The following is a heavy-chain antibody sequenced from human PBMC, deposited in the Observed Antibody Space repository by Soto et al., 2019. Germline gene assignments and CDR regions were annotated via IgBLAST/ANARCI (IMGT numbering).Heavy chain of an antibody. Sequence: ASETLSLSCTVSGGSISSYYWSWIRQPPGKGLEWIGYMYHSGSTNYNPSLKSRVTISVDTSKNQFSLKLSSVTAADTAVYYCARYCSGGSCYLDPWGQGTLVT. CDR3: ARYCSGGSCYLDP. V-gene: IGHV4-59*01. CDR2: MYHSGST. CDR1: GGSISSYY. J-gene: IGHJ5*02. D-gene: IGHD2-15*01.